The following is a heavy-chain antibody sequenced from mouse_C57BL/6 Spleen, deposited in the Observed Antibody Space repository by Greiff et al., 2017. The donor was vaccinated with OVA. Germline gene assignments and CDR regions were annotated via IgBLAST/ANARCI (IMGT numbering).Heavy chain of an antibody. CDR3: ARPHYYGSSHWYFDV. CDR2: IDPSDSAT. Sequence: QVQLQQPGAELVRPGSSVKLSCKASGYTFTSYWMPWVKQRPIQGLEWIGNIDPSDSATHYNQKFKDKATLTVDKSSSTAYMQLSSLTSEDSAVYYCARPHYYGSSHWYFDVWGTGTTVTVSS. J-gene: IGHJ1*03. V-gene: IGHV1-52*01. D-gene: IGHD1-1*01. CDR1: GYTFTSYW.